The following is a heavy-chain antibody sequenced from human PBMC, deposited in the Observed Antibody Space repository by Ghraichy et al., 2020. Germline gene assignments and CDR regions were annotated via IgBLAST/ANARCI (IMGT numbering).Heavy chain of an antibody. V-gene: IGHV1-58*01. D-gene: IGHD1-1*01. CDR3: AAVLLFLTDGDGTTRYFDL. CDR2: IVVGSGNT. Sequence: SVKVSCKASGFTFTSSAVQWVRQAHGQRLEWIGWIVVGSGNTNYAQKFQERVTITRDMSTSTAYMELSSLRSEDTAVYYCAAVLLFLTDGDGTTRYFDLWGRGTLVTVSS. J-gene: IGHJ2*01. CDR1: GFTFTSSA.